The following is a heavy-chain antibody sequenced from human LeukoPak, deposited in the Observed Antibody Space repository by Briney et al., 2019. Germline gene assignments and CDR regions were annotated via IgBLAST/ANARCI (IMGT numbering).Heavy chain of an antibody. Sequence: GASVKVSCKASGYTFTSYGISWVRQAPGQGLEWMRWISAYNGNTNYAQKLQGRVTMTTDTSTSTAYMELRSLRSDDTAVYYCARNSGWMGDDAFDIWGQGTMVTVSS. CDR3: ARNSGWMGDDAFDI. V-gene: IGHV1-18*01. D-gene: IGHD6-19*01. J-gene: IGHJ3*02. CDR2: ISAYNGNT. CDR1: GYTFTSYG.